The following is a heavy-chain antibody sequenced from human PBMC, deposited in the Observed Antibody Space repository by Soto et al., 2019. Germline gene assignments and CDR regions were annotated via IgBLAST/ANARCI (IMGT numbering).Heavy chain of an antibody. CDR2: IYPGDSDT. J-gene: IGHJ4*02. CDR3: ARGCHHSDSYCYVLDY. Sequence: GESLKISCKGSGYSFTTYWIGWVRQMPGKGLEWMGIIYPGDSDTRYSPSFQGQVTISVDKSISTAYLQWSSLKASDTAMFYCARGCHHSDSYCYVLDYSGQGAIVPV. V-gene: IGHV5-51*01. CDR1: GYSFTTYW. D-gene: IGHD3-22*01.